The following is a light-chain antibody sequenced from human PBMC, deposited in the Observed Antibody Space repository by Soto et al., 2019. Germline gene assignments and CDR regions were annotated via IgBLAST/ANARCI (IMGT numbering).Light chain of an antibody. Sequence: EIVMTQSPGTLSVSPGERATLSCRASQSVNSNLAWYQQKPGQAPRLLIYGVSTRATGIPARFSGSGSGTEFTLTISSLQSEDSAVYYCQQHNNWPLTFGGGTKMELK. CDR2: GVS. J-gene: IGKJ4*01. CDR1: QSVNSN. CDR3: QQHNNWPLT. V-gene: IGKV3-15*01.